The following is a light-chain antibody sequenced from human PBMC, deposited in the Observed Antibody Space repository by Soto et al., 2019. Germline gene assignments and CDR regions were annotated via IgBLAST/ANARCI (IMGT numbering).Light chain of an antibody. CDR1: QSVSSNF. Sequence: IVLTQSPGTLSLSPGERTTLSCRASQSVSSNFLDWYQQKPGQAPRLLIYGASSRATGIPDRFSGSGSGTDFTLTISRLEPEDFAVYYCQQYETSPRTFGQGTKVEI. J-gene: IGKJ1*01. CDR2: GAS. CDR3: QQYETSPRT. V-gene: IGKV3-20*01.